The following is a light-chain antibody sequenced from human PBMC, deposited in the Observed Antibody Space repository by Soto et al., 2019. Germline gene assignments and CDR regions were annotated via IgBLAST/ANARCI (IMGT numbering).Light chain of an antibody. J-gene: IGKJ4*01. V-gene: IGKV2-28*01. CDR3: MQALQAFT. CDR2: LGS. Sequence: EIVMTQSPHSLPVNPGEPASISCRTSQSRLHRNGYNYLDWYLQKPGQSPQLLIYLGSNRASGVPDRFSGSGSGTDFTLKISRVEAEDVGVYYCMQALQAFTFGGGTKVDNK. CDR1: QSRLHRNGYNY.